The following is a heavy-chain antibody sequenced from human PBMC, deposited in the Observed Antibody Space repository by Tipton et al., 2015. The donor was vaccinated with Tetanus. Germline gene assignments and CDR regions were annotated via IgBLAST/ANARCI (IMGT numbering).Heavy chain of an antibody. V-gene: IGHV4-59*01. J-gene: IGHJ6*02. Sequence: TLSLTCNVSGDSMTDFYWSWIRQPPGKGLEWIAYIFYNGRTQSNPSLKSRVSISVDTAKNQFSLQLKSVTAADTAVYYCARLTGHSMDVVDYYYFGMDVWGQGTKVTVSS. CDR3: ARLTGHSMDVVDYYYFGMDV. D-gene: IGHD2-21*01. CDR1: GDSMTDFY. CDR2: IFYNGRT.